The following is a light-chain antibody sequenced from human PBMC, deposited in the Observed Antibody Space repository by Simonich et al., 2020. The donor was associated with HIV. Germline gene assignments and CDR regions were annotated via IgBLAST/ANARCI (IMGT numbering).Light chain of an antibody. V-gene: IGLV2-14*02. Sequence: QSALTQPASVSGSPGQSITISCTGTDRDVGRYNLFSWYQKHPGKAPKLMIYEGSKRPSGVSNRFSGAKSGNTASLTISGLQAEDEADYYCSSYTSSSTLVFGGGTKLTVL. CDR2: EGS. CDR1: DRDVGRYNL. J-gene: IGLJ3*02. CDR3: SSYTSSSTLV.